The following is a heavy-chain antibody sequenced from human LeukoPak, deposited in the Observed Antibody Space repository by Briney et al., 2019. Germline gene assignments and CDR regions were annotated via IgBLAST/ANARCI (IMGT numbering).Heavy chain of an antibody. CDR3: ARAPRAMGVWYMDV. CDR1: GFTFSSYE. Sequence: GGSLRLSCAASGFTFSSYEMNWVRQAPGKGLEWVSYISSSGSTIYYADSVKGRFTISRDNAKNTLYLQMNSLRAEDTAVYYCARAPRAMGVWYMDVWGKGTTVTVSS. CDR2: ISSSGSTI. V-gene: IGHV3-48*03. J-gene: IGHJ6*03. D-gene: IGHD5-18*01.